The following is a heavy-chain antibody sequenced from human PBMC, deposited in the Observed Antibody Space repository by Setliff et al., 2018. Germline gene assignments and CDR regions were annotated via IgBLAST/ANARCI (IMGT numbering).Heavy chain of an antibody. V-gene: IGHV4-4*07. Sequence: PSETLSLTCTVSGGSISSYYWSWIRQPAGKGLEWIGHIYIGGSANYNPSLKSRVTISMDTSKNQFSLKLSPVTAADTAVYYCAGGRRYDYGWDFDYWGQGTLVTVSS. CDR3: AGGRRYDYGWDFDY. CDR1: GGSISSYY. CDR2: IYIGGSA. D-gene: IGHD4-17*01. J-gene: IGHJ4*02.